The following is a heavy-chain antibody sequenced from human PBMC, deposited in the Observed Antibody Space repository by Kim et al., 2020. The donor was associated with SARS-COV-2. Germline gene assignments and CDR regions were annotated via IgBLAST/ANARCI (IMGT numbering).Heavy chain of an antibody. D-gene: IGHD3-3*01. V-gene: IGHV1-18*01. CDR3: ARGYDCWSGYYSLLSSSCYYVMEV. CDR1: GYTFTSYG. J-gene: IGHJ6*02. CDR2: ISAYNGNT. Sequence: ASVKVSCKASGYTFTSYGISWVRQAPGQGLEWMGWISAYNGNTNYAQKLQGRVTMTTDTSTSTAYMELRSLRSDDTAVYYCARGYDCWSGYYSLLSSSCYYVMEVWGQGTTVTVSS.